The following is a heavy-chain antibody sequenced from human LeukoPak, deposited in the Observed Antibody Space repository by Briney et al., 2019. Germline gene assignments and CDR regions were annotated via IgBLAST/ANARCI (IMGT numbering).Heavy chain of an antibody. CDR1: GYTFTAYN. CDR3: ARDGKDGYPFDY. Sequence: ASVKVSCKASGYTFTAYNMHWVRQAPRQGLEWMGWINPNSGGTNCAQKFQGRFTMTRDTSITTAFMELSSLTSDDTAVYYCARDGKDGYPFDYWGQGTLVTVSS. J-gene: IGHJ4*02. V-gene: IGHV1-2*02. CDR2: INPNSGGT. D-gene: IGHD5-24*01.